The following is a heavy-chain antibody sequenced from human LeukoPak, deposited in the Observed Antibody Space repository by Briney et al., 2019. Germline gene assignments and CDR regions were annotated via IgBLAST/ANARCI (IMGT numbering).Heavy chain of an antibody. Sequence: PSETLSLTCTVSGGSISNYYWSWIRQPPGKGLEWIGYIYYSGSTNYNPSLKSRVTISVHTSKNQFSLELSSVAAADTAVYYCARVQIGYTYGLFDYWGQGTLVTVSS. CDR3: ARVQIGYTYGLFDY. J-gene: IGHJ4*02. V-gene: IGHV4-59*01. CDR2: IYYSGST. D-gene: IGHD5-18*01. CDR1: GGSISNYY.